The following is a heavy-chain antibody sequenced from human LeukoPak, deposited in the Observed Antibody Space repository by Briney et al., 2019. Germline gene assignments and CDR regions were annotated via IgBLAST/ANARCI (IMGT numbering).Heavy chain of an antibody. J-gene: IGHJ4*02. D-gene: IGHD6-13*01. CDR2: ISGSGGST. V-gene: IGHV3-23*01. CDR3: AQGDPGWQQLGRGNSVPLLFFDY. CDR1: GFTFSSYA. Sequence: GGSLRLSCAASGFTFSSYAMSWVRQAPGKGLEWVSAISGSGGSTYYADSVKGRFTISRDNSKNTLYLQMNSLRAEDTAVYYCAQGDPGWQQLGRGNSVPLLFFDYWGQGTLVTVSS.